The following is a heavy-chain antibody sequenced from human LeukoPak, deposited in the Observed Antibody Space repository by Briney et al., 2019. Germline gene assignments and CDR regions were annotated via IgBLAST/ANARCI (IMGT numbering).Heavy chain of an antibody. CDR3: AKDVILYYYDSSGYYSY. D-gene: IGHD3-22*01. J-gene: IGHJ4*02. V-gene: IGHV3-7*03. CDR1: GFTFSNYW. Sequence: GGSLRLSCAASGFTFSNYWMSWVRQAPGKGLEWVANIKQDGSEKYYVDSVKGRFTISKDNAKNSLYLQMNSLRAEDTAVYYCAKDVILYYYDSSGYYSYWGQGTLVTVSS. CDR2: IKQDGSEK.